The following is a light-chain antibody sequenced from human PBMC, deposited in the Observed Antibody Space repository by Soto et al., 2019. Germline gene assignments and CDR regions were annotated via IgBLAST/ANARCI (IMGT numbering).Light chain of an antibody. V-gene: IGLV2-23*02. CDR1: NSDVGNYNL. CDR2: VVS. Sequence: QSALTQPASVSGSPGQWITISCAGTNSDVGNYNLVSWYQHHPGKAPRLIIYVVSKRPSGISDRFSGSKSGSTASLTISGLQPEDEADYHCCSYAGNTTFKFGGGTKLTV. CDR3: CSYAGNTTFK. J-gene: IGLJ2*01.